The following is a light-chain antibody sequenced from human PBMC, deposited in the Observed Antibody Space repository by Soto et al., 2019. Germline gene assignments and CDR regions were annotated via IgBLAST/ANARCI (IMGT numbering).Light chain of an antibody. CDR1: SGDVGIYND. CDR2: EIT. CDR3: SSYTTSSTRV. J-gene: IGLJ1*01. Sequence: QSALTQPASVSGSPGQSIAISCPGSSGDVGIYNDVSWYQQHPGKVPKLIIYEITTRPSGVSNRFSCSKSGHTASLTISGLQAEAEADYYCSSYTTSSTRVFGTGTKVTVL. V-gene: IGLV2-14*01.